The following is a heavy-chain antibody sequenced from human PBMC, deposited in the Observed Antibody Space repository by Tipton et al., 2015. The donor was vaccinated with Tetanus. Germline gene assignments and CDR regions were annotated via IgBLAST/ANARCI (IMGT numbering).Heavy chain of an antibody. D-gene: IGHD3-22*01. CDR2: IQYNGIT. V-gene: IGHV4-59*01. CDR3: ACGSGYFDSSYHSPLDF. Sequence: TLSLTCAVSGGFISTNYWTWIRQSPGKGLEWIGYIQYNGITNYHPSLKSRVSISVDSSTSQFSLRLASVTAADTAVYYCACGSGYFDSSYHSPLDFWGRGTLVTVSS. CDR1: GGFISTNY. J-gene: IGHJ4*02.